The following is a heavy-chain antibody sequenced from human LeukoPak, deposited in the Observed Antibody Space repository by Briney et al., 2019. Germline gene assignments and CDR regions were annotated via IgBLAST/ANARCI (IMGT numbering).Heavy chain of an antibody. V-gene: IGHV4-59*01. D-gene: IGHD2-21*02. CDR2: FYYSGTT. Sequence: SETLSLTCTVSGGSINSYYWSWIRQPPGMGLEWIGYFYYSGTTNYNPSLKSRVTISVDTSQNQFSLKLSSVTAADTAVYYCAKDLVTWASGNWYFDLWGRGTLVTVSS. CDR1: GGSINSYY. J-gene: IGHJ2*01. CDR3: AKDLVTWASGNWYFDL.